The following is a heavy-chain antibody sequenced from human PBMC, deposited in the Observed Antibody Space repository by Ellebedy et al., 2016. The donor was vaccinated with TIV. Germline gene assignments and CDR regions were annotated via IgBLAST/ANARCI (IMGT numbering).Heavy chain of an antibody. V-gene: IGHV1-24*01. Sequence: AASVKVSCKVSGYTLTELSMHWVRQAPGKGLEWMGGFDPEDGETIYAQKFQGRVTMTEDTSTDTAYMALSSLRSEDTAVYYCARVMVGYSGYGANIYYFDYWGQGTLVTVSS. D-gene: IGHD5-12*01. J-gene: IGHJ4*02. CDR1: GYTLTELS. CDR2: FDPEDGET. CDR3: ARVMVGYSGYGANIYYFDY.